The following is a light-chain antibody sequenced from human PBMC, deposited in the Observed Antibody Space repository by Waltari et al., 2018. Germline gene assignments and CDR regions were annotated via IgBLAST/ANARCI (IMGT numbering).Light chain of an antibody. Sequence: DIVMTQSPLSLPVTPGEPASISCRSSQSLLHSNGYNYLDWYLQKPGQSPQLLIDLGSNRASGVPDRFSGSGSGTDFTLKISRVEAEXVGVYYCMQALQTPLTFGXGXKVEIK. V-gene: IGKV2-28*01. CDR2: LGS. CDR3: MQALQTPLT. J-gene: IGKJ4*01. CDR1: QSLLHSNGYNY.